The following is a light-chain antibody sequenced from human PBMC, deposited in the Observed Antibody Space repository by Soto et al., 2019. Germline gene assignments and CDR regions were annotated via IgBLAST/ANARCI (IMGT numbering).Light chain of an antibody. J-gene: IGLJ3*02. V-gene: IGLV2-8*01. CDR2: EVS. Sequence: QSALTQPPSASRSPGQSVTISCTGTSSDVGNYNYVSWYQQHPGKAPKLMIYEVSKRPSGVPDRFSGSKSGNTASLTVSGLQAEDEADYYCSSYAGSKTLFGGGTKLTVL. CDR3: SSYAGSKTL. CDR1: SSDVGNYNY.